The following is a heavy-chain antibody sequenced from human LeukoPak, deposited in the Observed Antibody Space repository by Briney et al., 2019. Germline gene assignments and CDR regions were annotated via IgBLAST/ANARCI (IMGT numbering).Heavy chain of an antibody. J-gene: IGHJ3*02. CDR2: ISGSGGST. D-gene: IGHD1-14*01. V-gene: IGHV3-23*01. CDR1: GFTLSNYA. CDR3: AQDRNDAFDI. Sequence: GGSLRLSCAASGFTLSNYAMNWVRQAPGKGLEWVSAISGSGGSTYYADSVKGRFTISRDKSNNTLYVQRNSLRVEDTAIYFCAQDRNDAFDIWGQGTMVTVSS.